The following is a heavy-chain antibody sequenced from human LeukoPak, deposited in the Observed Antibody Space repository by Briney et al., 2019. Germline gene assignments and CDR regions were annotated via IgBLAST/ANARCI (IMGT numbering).Heavy chain of an antibody. CDR3: AKGGYCSATRCYVGKGMDD. CDR1: GFTFDTYG. Sequence: GGSLRLSCAASGFTFDTYGMHWVRQAPGKGLEWVAVISHDGVDKYYADSVKGRFTISRDNSKNTVSLQVNSLRAGGTAAYYCAKGGYCSATRCYVGKGMDDWGQGTLVTVFS. CDR2: ISHDGVDK. V-gene: IGHV3-30*18. D-gene: IGHD2-2*01. J-gene: IGHJ4*02.